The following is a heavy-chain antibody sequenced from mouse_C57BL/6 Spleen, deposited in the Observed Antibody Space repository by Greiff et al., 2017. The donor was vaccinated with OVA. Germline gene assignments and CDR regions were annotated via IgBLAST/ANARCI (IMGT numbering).Heavy chain of an antibody. Sequence: VQLQQSGPVLVKPGASVKMSCKASGYTFTDYYMNWVKQSHGKSLEWIGVINPYNGGTSYNQKFKGKATLTVDKSSSTAYMELNSLTSEDSAVYYCAYYYGSSYRNFDYWGQGTTLTVSS. D-gene: IGHD1-1*01. CDR1: GYTFTDYY. CDR3: AYYYGSSYRNFDY. CDR2: INPYNGGT. V-gene: IGHV1-19*01. J-gene: IGHJ2*01.